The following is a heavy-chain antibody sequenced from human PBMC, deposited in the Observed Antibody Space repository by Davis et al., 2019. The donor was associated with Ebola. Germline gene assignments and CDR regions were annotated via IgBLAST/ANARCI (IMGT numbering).Heavy chain of an antibody. CDR1: GFTFDDYA. J-gene: IGHJ4*02. D-gene: IGHD3-9*01. Sequence: SLKISCAASGFTFDDYAMHWVRQAPGKGLEWVSSISRDSGNIGYADSVKGRFTVSRDNAKNSLYLQMNSLRAEDTAVYYCARAGDILTGYPTQFDYWGQGTLVTVSS. V-gene: IGHV3-9*01. CDR3: ARAGDILTGYPTQFDY. CDR2: ISRDSGNI.